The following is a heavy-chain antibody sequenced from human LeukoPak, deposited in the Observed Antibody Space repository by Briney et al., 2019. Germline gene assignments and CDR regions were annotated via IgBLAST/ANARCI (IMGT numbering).Heavy chain of an antibody. D-gene: IGHD6-19*01. CDR3: TLDTGWYGLDY. V-gene: IGHV3-15*01. CDR1: GFTFSNAW. J-gene: IGHJ4*02. CDR2: IKSKTDGGTT. Sequence: TAGGSLRLSCAASGFTFSNAWMSWVRQAPGKGLEWVGRIKSKTDGGTTDYAAPVKGRFTISRDDSKNTLYLQMNSLKTEDTAVYYCTLDTGWYGLDYRGQGTLVTVSS.